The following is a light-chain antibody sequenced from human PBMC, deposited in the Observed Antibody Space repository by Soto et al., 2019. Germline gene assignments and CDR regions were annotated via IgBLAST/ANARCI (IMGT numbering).Light chain of an antibody. CDR1: QLINGY. Sequence: DIQLTQSPSSLSASLGDRVTISCRASQLINGYLNWYQQKPGKAPRLLIYTASNLQSGVPSRFSGTRSGTDFTLIISDLQAEDFATYYCQQYNSHWKMFGQGTKVDIK. J-gene: IGKJ1*01. V-gene: IGKV1-39*01. CDR3: QQYNSHWKM. CDR2: TAS.